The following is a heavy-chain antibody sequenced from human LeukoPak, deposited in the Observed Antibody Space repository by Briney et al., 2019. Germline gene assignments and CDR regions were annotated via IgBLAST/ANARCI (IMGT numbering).Heavy chain of an antibody. Sequence: GGSLRLSCAASGFTFSSYAMNWVRQAPGKGLEWVSAISGSGGGTYYADSVKGRFTISRDNSKNTMYLQMNSLRAEDTAVYYCALEGYDILTGKSTALDVWGKGTTVTISS. CDR1: GFTFSSYA. V-gene: IGHV3-23*01. D-gene: IGHD3-9*01. CDR2: ISGSGGGT. J-gene: IGHJ6*04. CDR3: ALEGYDILTGKSTALDV.